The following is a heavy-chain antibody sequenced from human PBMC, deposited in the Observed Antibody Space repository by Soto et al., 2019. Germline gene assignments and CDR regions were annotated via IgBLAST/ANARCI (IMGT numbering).Heavy chain of an antibody. Sequence: LSLTCAVYGGSFSGYYWSWIRQPPGKGLEWIGEINHSGSTNYNPPLKSRVTISVDTSKNQFSLKLSSVTAADTAVYYCARAAVRGTNGVCYTDVWGQGTTVT. D-gene: IGHD2-8*01. J-gene: IGHJ6*02. CDR1: GGSFSGYY. CDR3: ARAAVRGTNGVCYTDV. CDR2: INHSGST. V-gene: IGHV4-34*01.